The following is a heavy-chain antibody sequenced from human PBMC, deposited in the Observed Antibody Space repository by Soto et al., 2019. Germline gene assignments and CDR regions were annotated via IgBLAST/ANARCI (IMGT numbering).Heavy chain of an antibody. Sequence: QVQLVESGGGVVQPGRSLRLSCAAPESIVRGYGMHWVRQAPGKGLEWVVIIRFDGSNIKYADAVMGRFTISRDNSKNMLYLEMNSLRVEDTALYYCARDGIGSVAFWGYLDFWGHGTLVTVSS. CDR1: ESIVRGYG. J-gene: IGHJ4*01. V-gene: IGHV3-33*01. CDR2: IRFDGSNI. CDR3: ARDGIGSVAFWGYLDF. D-gene: IGHD3-16*01.